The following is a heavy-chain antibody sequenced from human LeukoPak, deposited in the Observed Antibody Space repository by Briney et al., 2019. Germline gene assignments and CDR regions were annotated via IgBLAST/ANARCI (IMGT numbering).Heavy chain of an antibody. CDR3: ARVGRYNQRGGSYYWTARSYFDY. CDR1: GGSISSSSYY. J-gene: IGHJ4*02. V-gene: IGHV4-39*07. D-gene: IGHD3-10*01. CDR2: IYYSGST. Sequence: TSETLSLTCTVSGGSISSSSYYWGWIRQPPGKGLEWIGSIYYSGSTYYNPSLKSRVTISVDTSKNQFSLKLSSVTAADTAVYYCARVGRYNQRGGSYYWTARSYFDYWGQGTLVTVSS.